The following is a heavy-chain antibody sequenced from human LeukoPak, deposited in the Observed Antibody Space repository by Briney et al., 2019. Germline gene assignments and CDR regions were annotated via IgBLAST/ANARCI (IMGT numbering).Heavy chain of an antibody. V-gene: IGHV3-23*01. Sequence: PGGSLRLSCAASGFTFSSYGMSWVRQAPGKGLEWVSAISGGAISTYYADSVKGRFTISRDNSRNTVYLQMNSLRAEDTAVYYCAKDDRWLQFCCWGQGTLVTVSA. D-gene: IGHD5-24*01. J-gene: IGHJ4*02. CDR1: GFTFSSYG. CDR2: ISGGAIST. CDR3: AKDDRWLQFCC.